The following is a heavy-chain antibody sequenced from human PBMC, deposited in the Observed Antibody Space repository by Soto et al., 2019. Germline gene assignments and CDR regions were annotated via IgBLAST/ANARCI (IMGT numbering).Heavy chain of an antibody. V-gene: IGHV4-59*08. Sequence: SETLSLTCTVSGGSISSYYWSWIRQPPGKGLEWIGCIYYSGSTNYTPSLKSRVTISVDTSKNQFSLKLSSVTAADTAVYYCARRLYYDSSGFEGGGMDVWGQGTTVTVSS. J-gene: IGHJ6*02. CDR2: IYYSGST. CDR3: ARRLYYDSSGFEGGGMDV. D-gene: IGHD3-22*01. CDR1: GGSISSYY.